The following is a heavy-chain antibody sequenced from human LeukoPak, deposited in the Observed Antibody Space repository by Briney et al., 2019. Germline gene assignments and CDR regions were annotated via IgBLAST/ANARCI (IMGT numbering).Heavy chain of an antibody. CDR1: GYSFTSNY. CDR3: ARDLPFED. J-gene: IGHJ4*02. D-gene: IGHD2/OR15-2a*01. Sequence: GASVKVSCKASGYSFTSNYIHWVRQAPGQGLEWMGRIYPSSGGTNYAQKFQGRITLTTDTSINTAYMELSRLRFDDTAVYYCARDLPFEDWGQGTLVTVSS. V-gene: IGHV1-2*06. CDR2: IYPSSGGT.